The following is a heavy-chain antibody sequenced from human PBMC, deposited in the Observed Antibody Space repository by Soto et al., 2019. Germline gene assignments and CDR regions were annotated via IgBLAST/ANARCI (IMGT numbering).Heavy chain of an antibody. CDR3: AKDSHDWYSSSWYFDY. CDR1: GFTFDDYA. CDR2: ISGDGGST. Sequence: GGSLRLSCAAPGFTFDDYAMHWVRQAPGKGLEWVSLISGDGGSTYYADSVKGRFTISRDNSKNSLYLQMNSLRTEDTALYYCAKDSHDWYSSSWYFDYWGQGTLVTVSS. J-gene: IGHJ4*02. V-gene: IGHV3-43*02. D-gene: IGHD6-13*01.